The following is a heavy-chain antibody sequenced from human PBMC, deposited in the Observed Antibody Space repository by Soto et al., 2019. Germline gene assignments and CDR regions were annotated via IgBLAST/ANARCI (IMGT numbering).Heavy chain of an antibody. CDR2: IYYGGST. CDR1: GGSVTSSGYY. D-gene: IGHD3-10*01. V-gene: IGHV4-31*03. J-gene: IGHJ4*02. CDR3: TSGSGSPYYFDH. Sequence: QVQLQESGPGLVKPSQTLSLTCTVSGGSVTSSGYYWSWIRQHPGKGLEWIGYIYYGGSTYYNPSLKSRVTISVDSSKNQFSLKLRSVTAADTAVYYCTSGSGSPYYFDHWGQGTLATVSS.